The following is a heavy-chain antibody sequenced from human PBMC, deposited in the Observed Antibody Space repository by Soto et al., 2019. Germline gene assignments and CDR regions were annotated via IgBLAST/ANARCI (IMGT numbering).Heavy chain of an antibody. D-gene: IGHD5-12*01. Sequence: NPSETLSLTCTVSGGSISSYYWSWIRQPPGKGLEWIGYIYYSGSTNYNPSLKSRVTISVDTSKNQFSLKLSSVTAADTAVYYCARGSFYSGYDHYDYWGQGTLVT. CDR1: GGSISSYY. V-gene: IGHV4-59*01. CDR3: ARGSFYSGYDHYDY. CDR2: IYYSGST. J-gene: IGHJ4*02.